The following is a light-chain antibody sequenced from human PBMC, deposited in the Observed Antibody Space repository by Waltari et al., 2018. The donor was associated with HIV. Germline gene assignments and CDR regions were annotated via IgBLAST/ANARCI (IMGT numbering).Light chain of an antibody. Sequence: QPPLTQSRSVSGSPGQSITISCTGSSSDVGSYNLVSWYQQHPGKAPKLMIYEGINRPSGVSNRFSGSKSGNTASLTISGLQAEDEADYYCCSYAGSSNWVFGGGTKVTVL. V-gene: IGLV2-23*01. CDR1: SSDVGSYNL. CDR3: CSYAGSSNWV. J-gene: IGLJ3*02. CDR2: EGI.